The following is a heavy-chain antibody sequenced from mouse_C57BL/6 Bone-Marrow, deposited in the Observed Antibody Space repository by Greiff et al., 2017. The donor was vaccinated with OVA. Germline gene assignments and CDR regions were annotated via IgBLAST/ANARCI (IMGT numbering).Heavy chain of an antibody. J-gene: IGHJ1*03. V-gene: IGHV2-3*01. D-gene: IGHD3-3*01. CDR3: AKEGTLGCYWYFDV. Sequence: VKVEESGPGLVAPSQSLSIPCTVSGFSLTSYGVSWVRQPPGKGLEWLGVIWGDGSTNYHSALISRLSISKDNSKSQVFVKLNRLQTDDTATYYCAKEGTLGCYWYFDVWGTGTTVTVSS. CDR2: IWGDGST. CDR1: GFSLTSYG.